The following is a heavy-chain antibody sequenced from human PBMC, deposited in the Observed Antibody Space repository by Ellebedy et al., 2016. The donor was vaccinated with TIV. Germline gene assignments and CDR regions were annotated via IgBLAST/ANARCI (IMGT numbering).Heavy chain of an antibody. CDR3: ARTDPWQPIDD. CDR1: GGSIGRYF. D-gene: IGHD2-21*02. CDR2: IYYSGSP. V-gene: IGHV4-59*08. J-gene: IGHJ4*02. Sequence: MPSETLSLTCIVSGGSIGRYFWNWIRQPPGKGLEWLGYIYYSGSPYYNPSFKSRVTLSADTSKNQFSLNLRTVTAADTAVYYCARTDPWQPIDDWGQGILVSVSS.